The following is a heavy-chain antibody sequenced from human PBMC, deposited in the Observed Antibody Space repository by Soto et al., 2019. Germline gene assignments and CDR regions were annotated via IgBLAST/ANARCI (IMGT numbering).Heavy chain of an antibody. CDR1: GGTFSSYA. J-gene: IGHJ5*02. V-gene: IGHV1-69*13. CDR2: IIPIFGTA. Sequence: SVKVSCKASGGTFSSYAISWVRQAPGQGLEWMGGIIPIFGTANYAQKFQGRVTITADESTSTAYMELSSLRSEDTAVYYCARRGIVAAGTPNWFDPWGQGTMVTVSS. CDR3: ARRGIVAAGTPNWFDP. D-gene: IGHD6-13*01.